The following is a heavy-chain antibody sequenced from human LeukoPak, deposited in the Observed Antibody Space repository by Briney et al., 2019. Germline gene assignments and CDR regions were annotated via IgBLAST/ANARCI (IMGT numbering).Heavy chain of an antibody. Sequence: GGSLRLSCAASGFTFSSYWMHWVRQAPGKGLVWVSRINSDGSSTSYADSVKGRFTISRDNAKNTLYLQMNSLRAEDTAVYYCARGKAITMVRGVIDDMDVWGKGTTVTVPS. D-gene: IGHD3-10*01. CDR2: INSDGSST. CDR3: ARGKAITMVRGVIDDMDV. CDR1: GFTFSSYW. V-gene: IGHV3-74*01. J-gene: IGHJ6*04.